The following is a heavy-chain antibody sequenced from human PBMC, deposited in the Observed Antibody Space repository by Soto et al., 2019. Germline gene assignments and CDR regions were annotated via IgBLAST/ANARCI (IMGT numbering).Heavy chain of an antibody. CDR3: ARDLLWSAQKPIDF. CDR2: INPNSGGT. V-gene: IGHV1-2*02. Sequence: ASVKVSCKASGYTFSGYNMHWVRQAPGQGLEWMGWINPNSGGTNFARKFQGRVTMTRDTSIGTAYMELTNLTSDDTAVYFCARDLLWSAQKPIDFWGQGTLVTVSS. CDR1: GYTFSGYN. D-gene: IGHD2-21*01. J-gene: IGHJ4*02.